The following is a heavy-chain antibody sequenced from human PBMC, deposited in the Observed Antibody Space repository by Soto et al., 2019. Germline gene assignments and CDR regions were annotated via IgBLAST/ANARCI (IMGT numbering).Heavy chain of an antibody. D-gene: IGHD1-1*01. Sequence: QVQLVESGGGVVQPGRSLRLSCAASGFTFSSYGMHWVRQAPGKGLEWVAVISYDGSNKYYADSVKGRFTISRDNSKNTLYLQMNSLRAEDTAVYYCAKVSTVQLERRLAQNYYGMDVW. CDR2: ISYDGSNK. J-gene: IGHJ6*01. CDR3: AKVSTVQLERRLAQNYYGMDV. CDR1: GFTFSSYG. V-gene: IGHV3-30*18.